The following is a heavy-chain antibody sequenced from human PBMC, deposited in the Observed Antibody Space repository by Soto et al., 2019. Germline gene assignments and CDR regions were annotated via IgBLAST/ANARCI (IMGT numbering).Heavy chain of an antibody. J-gene: IGHJ4*02. Sequence: EVQLLESGGGLVQPGGSLRLSCAASGFTFSSYAMSWVRQAPGKGLEWVSAISGSGGSTYYADSVQGRFTISRDNSKNTRYLQMNSRRAEDTAVYYCAKVPKGTAMVTYFDYWGQGTLVTVSS. D-gene: IGHD5-18*01. CDR1: GFTFSSYA. V-gene: IGHV3-23*01. CDR3: AKVPKGTAMVTYFDY. CDR2: ISGSGGST.